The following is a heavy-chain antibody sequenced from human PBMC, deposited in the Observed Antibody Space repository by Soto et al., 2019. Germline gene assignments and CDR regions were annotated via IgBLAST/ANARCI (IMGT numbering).Heavy chain of an antibody. CDR3: ARLHCNSPNCVPLDP. CDR1: GDSISSSNYF. D-gene: IGHD2-2*01. Sequence: SETLSLTCTVSGDSISSSNYFWGWILHPPGKGLEWIGTIFYSGSTYYNPSLKSRVTMSVDTSKNQLSLELRSVTAADTAVYYCARLHCNSPNCVPLDPWGQGTLVTVAS. V-gene: IGHV4-39*01. J-gene: IGHJ5*02. CDR2: IFYSGST.